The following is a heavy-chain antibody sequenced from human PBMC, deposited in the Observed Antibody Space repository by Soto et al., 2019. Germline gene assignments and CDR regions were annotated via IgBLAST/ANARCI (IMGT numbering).Heavy chain of an antibody. J-gene: IGHJ5*02. CDR2: IYPGDSDT. D-gene: IGHD2-8*01. Sequence: AGESLKISCVASGYTFTSYWIGWVRQMPGKGLEWMGIIYPGDSDTRYSPSFRGQVTISADKSISTAYLQWGSLKASDTAMYYCMRQLGVDADNWFHPWGQGTLVTVSS. CDR1: GYTFTSYW. CDR3: MRQLGVDADNWFHP. V-gene: IGHV5-51*01.